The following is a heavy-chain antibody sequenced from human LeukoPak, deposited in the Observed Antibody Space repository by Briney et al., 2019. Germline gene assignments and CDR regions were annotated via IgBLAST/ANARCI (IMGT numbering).Heavy chain of an antibody. J-gene: IGHJ3*02. D-gene: IGHD6-19*01. CDR1: GGSIGSYY. V-gene: IGHV4-59*01. Sequence: PSETLSLTCTVSGGSIGSYYWSWIRQPPEKGLEWIGYIYYTGSTDYNPSLKSRATISVDTSKNQFSLKLRSVTAADTAVYYCARSFSGRGDAFDIWGQGTMVTVSS. CDR2: IYYTGST. CDR3: ARSFSGRGDAFDI.